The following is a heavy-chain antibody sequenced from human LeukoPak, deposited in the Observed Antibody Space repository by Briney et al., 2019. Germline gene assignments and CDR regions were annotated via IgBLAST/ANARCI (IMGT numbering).Heavy chain of an antibody. J-gene: IGHJ5*02. CDR2: ISAFNGNT. Sequence: ASVKVSCKASGYTFTSYGISWVRQAPGQGLEWMGWISAFNGNTNYAQKLQGRATMTTDTSTSTAYMELRSLRSDDTAVYYCARDHPTRYNWFDPWGQGTLVTVSS. CDR3: ARDHPTRYNWFDP. CDR1: GYTFTSYG. V-gene: IGHV1-18*01.